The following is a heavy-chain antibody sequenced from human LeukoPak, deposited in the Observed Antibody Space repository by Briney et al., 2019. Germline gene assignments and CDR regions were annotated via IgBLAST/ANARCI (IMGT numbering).Heavy chain of an antibody. CDR2: ISSSGNTI. CDR3: AKASRGFSRPAFDY. D-gene: IGHD3-10*01. J-gene: IGHJ4*02. Sequence: GGSLRLSCIASKFTFGDYGMNWVRQAPGKGLEWVSFISSSGNTIYYTDSVKGRFTISRDNAKNSLYLQMNSLRAEDMALYYCAKASRGFSRPAFDYWGQGTLVTVSS. CDR1: KFTFGDYG. V-gene: IGHV3-48*04.